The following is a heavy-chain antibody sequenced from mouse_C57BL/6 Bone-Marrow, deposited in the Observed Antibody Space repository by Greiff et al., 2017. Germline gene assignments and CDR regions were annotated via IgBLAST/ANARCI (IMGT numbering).Heavy chain of an antibody. V-gene: IGHV1-50*01. CDR3: ARGGPYY. CDR2: IDPSDSYT. CDR1: GYTFTSYW. Sequence: VQLQQPGAELVKPGASVKLSCKASGYTFTSYWMQWVKQRPGQGLEWIGGIDPSDSYTNYNQKFKGKATLTVDTSSSTAYMQLSSLTSEDSAVYYCARGGPYYWGQGTTLTVSS. J-gene: IGHJ2*01.